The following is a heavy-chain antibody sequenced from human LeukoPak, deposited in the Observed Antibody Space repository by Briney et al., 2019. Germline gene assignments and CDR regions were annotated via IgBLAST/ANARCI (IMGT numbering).Heavy chain of an antibody. Sequence: GGSLRLSCAASGFTFSDYYMSWIRQAPGKGLEWVSYISRSGSTIYYADSVKGRFTISRDNAKNSLYLQIDSLRAEDSAVYYCRVVPAANDAFDIWGQGTMVTVSS. V-gene: IGHV3-11*04. CDR2: ISRSGSTI. J-gene: IGHJ3*02. CDR1: GFTFSDYY. CDR3: RVVPAANDAFDI. D-gene: IGHD2-2*01.